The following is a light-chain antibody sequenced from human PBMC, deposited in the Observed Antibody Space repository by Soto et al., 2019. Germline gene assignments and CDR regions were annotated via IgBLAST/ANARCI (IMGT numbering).Light chain of an antibody. CDR1: QSVLYSSNNKNY. Sequence: DIVMTQSPDSLAVSLGERATINCKSSQSVLYSSNNKNYLAWYQQKLGQPPKLLIYWASTRESGVPDRFSGSGSETDFTLTISSLQAEDVAVYYCQQYYTTPRPPPFGGGTKVEIK. V-gene: IGKV4-1*01. J-gene: IGKJ4*01. CDR3: QQYYTTPRPPP. CDR2: WAS.